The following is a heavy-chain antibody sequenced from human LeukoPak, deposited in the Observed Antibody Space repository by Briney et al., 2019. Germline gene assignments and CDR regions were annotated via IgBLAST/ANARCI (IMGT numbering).Heavy chain of an antibody. CDR1: GFTFDDYG. CDR3: ATSFPQNSFMDV. V-gene: IGHV3-20*04. J-gene: IGHJ6*03. Sequence: GGSLRLSCAASGFTFDDYGMSWVRQAPGKGLEWVSGLNWNGGSTGYVDSVKGRFTISRDNAKNSLYLQMISLRAEDTALYYCATSFPQNSFMDVWGKGTTVTVSS. D-gene: IGHD3-3*02. CDR2: LNWNGGST.